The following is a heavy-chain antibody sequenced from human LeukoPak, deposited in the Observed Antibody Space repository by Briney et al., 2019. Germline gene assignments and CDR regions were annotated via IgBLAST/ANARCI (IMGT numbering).Heavy chain of an antibody. CDR2: ISGDAGTT. CDR3: TKDTLLTTGWYFDL. V-gene: IGHV3-43*02. CDR1: GFTFDDYA. J-gene: IGHJ2*01. Sequence: GGSLRLSCAASGFTFDDYAMHWVRQAPGKGLEWVSLISGDAGTTYYADSVKGRFTISRDNSKNSLYLQLNSLRTEDTAFYYCTKDTLLTTGWYFDLWGRGALVTVFS. D-gene: IGHD4-11*01.